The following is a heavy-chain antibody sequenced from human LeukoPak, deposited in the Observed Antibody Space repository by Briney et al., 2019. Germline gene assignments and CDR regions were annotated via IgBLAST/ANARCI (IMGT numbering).Heavy chain of an antibody. CDR2: IIPIFGTA. D-gene: IGHD2-2*01. V-gene: IGHV1-69*05. CDR3: ATAQPDVVVVPPAMEGDYYYYGMDV. CDR1: GGTFSSYA. Sequence: GASVKVSCKASGGTFSSYAISWVRQAPGQGLEWMGGIIPIFGTANYAQKFQGRVTITTDESTSTAYMELSSLRSEDTAVYYCATAQPDVVVVPPAMEGDYYYYGMDVWGQGTTVAVSS. J-gene: IGHJ6*02.